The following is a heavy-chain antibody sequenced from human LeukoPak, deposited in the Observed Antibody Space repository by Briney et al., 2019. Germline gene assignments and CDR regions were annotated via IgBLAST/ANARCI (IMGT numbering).Heavy chain of an antibody. CDR3: ARDSEKIEVAGDFDY. CDR1: GYTFTGYY. V-gene: IGHV1-2*02. D-gene: IGHD6-13*01. Sequence: ASVNVSCKASGYTFTGYYMHWVRQAPGQGLEWMGWINPNSGGTHHAQRFQGRVTLTRDISINTVYMELSRLRSDDTAVYYCARDSEKIEVAGDFDYWGQGTLVTVSS. J-gene: IGHJ4*02. CDR2: INPNSGGT.